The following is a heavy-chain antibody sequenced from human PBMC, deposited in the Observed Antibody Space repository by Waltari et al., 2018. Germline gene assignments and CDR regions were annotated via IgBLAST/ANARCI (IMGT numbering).Heavy chain of an antibody. V-gene: IGHV1-46*01. Sequence: QVQLVQSGAEVKKPGASVKVSCKASGYTFTSYDMHWWRQAPGQGLEWMGIINPSGGRTSYAQKFQGRVTMTRDTSTSTVYMELSSLRSEDTAVYYCARDRRRGYSYGRDAFDIWGQGTMVTVSS. D-gene: IGHD5-18*01. J-gene: IGHJ3*02. CDR2: INPSGGRT. CDR3: ARDRRRGYSYGRDAFDI. CDR1: GYTFTSYD.